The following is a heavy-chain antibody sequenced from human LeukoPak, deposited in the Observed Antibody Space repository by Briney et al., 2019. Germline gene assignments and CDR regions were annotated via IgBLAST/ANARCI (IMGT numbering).Heavy chain of an antibody. CDR3: ARFTVTTLDY. CDR1: GFTVSSNY. CDR2: ISYDGSNK. J-gene: IGHJ4*02. Sequence: GGSLRLSCAASGFTVSSNYMSWVRQAPGKGLEWVAVISYDGSNKYYADSVKGRFTIPRDNSKNTLYLQMNSLRAEDTAVYYCARFTVTTLDYWGQGTLVTVSS. D-gene: IGHD4-17*01. V-gene: IGHV3-30-3*01.